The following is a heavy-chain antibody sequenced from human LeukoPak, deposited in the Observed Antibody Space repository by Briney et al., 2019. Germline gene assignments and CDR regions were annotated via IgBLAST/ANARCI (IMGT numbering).Heavy chain of an antibody. CDR2: INPISGGT. CDR1: GYSFTGYY. CDR3: ARVRWLDTGDWFDP. D-gene: IGHD6-19*01. J-gene: IGHJ5*02. V-gene: IGHV1-2*02. Sequence: ASVKVSCKASGYSFTGYYIHWVRQAPGQGLEWMGWINPISGGTNYAQKFQGRVTMTRDTSISTAYMELSRLRSDDTAVYYCARVRWLDTGDWFDPWGQGTLVTVSS.